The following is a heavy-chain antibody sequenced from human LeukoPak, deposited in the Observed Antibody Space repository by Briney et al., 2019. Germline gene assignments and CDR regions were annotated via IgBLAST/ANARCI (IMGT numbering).Heavy chain of an antibody. Sequence: GGSLRLSCAASGFTFTGYYMSWVRRAPGKGLEWVSYVTGRGDTTHYADSVKGRFTISRDNAKNSVFLQMNSLRAEDTAVYYCARGHCSTTSCYYYYYGMDVWGQGTTVTVSS. D-gene: IGHD2-2*01. V-gene: IGHV3-11*04. J-gene: IGHJ6*02. CDR1: GFTFTGYY. CDR3: ARGHCSTTSCYYYYYGMDV. CDR2: VTGRGDTT.